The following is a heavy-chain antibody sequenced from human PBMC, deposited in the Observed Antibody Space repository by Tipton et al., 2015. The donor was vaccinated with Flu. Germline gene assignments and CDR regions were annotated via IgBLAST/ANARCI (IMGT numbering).Heavy chain of an antibody. CDR3: ARQRHYYGYSGFRPGFFDP. V-gene: IGHV4-59*13. D-gene: IGHD3-22*01. CDR1: GGSISSYF. CDR2: YYISGST. Sequence: TLSLTCNVSGGSISSYFRAWIRQTPGKELEWIGSYYISGSTNYNASLRSRVTISIDTSTNQVSLRLDSVTAADTALYYCARQRHYYGYSGFRPGFFDPWGQGILVIVSS. J-gene: IGHJ5*02.